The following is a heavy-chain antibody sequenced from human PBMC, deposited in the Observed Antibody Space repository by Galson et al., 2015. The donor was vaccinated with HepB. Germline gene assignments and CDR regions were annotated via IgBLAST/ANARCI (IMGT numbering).Heavy chain of an antibody. CDR2: IRQDEGEI. V-gene: IGHV3-7*03. Sequence: SLRLSCAASGITFSRYWMSWLRQAPGKGLEWVASIRQDEGEIWYADSVRGRFTSSRDNAKNSLFLQMYSLRADDTAVYYCARQYCSGSNCYTDAFDIWGQGTMVIVSS. CDR1: GITFSRYW. CDR3: ARQYCSGSNCYTDAFDI. J-gene: IGHJ3*02. D-gene: IGHD2-15*01.